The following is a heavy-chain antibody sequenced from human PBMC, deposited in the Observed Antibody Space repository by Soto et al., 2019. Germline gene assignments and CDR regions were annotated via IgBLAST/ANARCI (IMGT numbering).Heavy chain of an antibody. CDR1: GFKSGNYW. V-gene: IGHV3-7*03. D-gene: IGHD3-16*02. CDR3: ARDGLLLSGPYRPYRFDY. Sequence: PGGSLRLSCAASGFKSGNYWMSWVRKAQGKGLEWVGNIKHDTSEAHYADSVKGRFTITRDNIKNFLFLQMNGLRADDTASYYYARDGLLLSGPYRPYRFDYWGLGTLVTVSS. CDR2: IKHDTSEA. J-gene: IGHJ4*02.